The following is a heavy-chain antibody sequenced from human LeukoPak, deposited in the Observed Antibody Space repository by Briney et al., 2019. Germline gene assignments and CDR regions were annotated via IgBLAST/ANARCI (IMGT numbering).Heavy chain of an antibody. CDR1: GFTFSSYG. V-gene: IGHV3-30*03. CDR3: ARGAAAGGYYYYYMDV. Sequence: PGGSLRLSCAASGFTFSSYGMHWVRQAPGKGLEWVAVISYDGSNKYYADSVKGRFTISRDNSKNTLYLQMNSLRAEDTAVYYCARGAAAGGYYYYYMDVWGKGTTVTVSS. J-gene: IGHJ6*03. CDR2: ISYDGSNK. D-gene: IGHD6-13*01.